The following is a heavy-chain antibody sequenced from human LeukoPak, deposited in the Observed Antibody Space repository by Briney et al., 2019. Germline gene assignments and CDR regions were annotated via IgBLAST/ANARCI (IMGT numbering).Heavy chain of an antibody. CDR2: ISAYNGNT. Sequence: PWASVKVSCKASGYTFTSYGISWVRQAPGQGLEWMGWISAYNGNTNYAQKLQGRVTMTTDTSTSTAYMELRSLRSDDTAVYYCARVNRGHPFGVVIVELDWFDPWGQGTLVTVSS. CDR3: ARVNRGHPFGVVIVELDWFDP. CDR1: GYTFTSYG. D-gene: IGHD3-3*01. J-gene: IGHJ5*02. V-gene: IGHV1-18*01.